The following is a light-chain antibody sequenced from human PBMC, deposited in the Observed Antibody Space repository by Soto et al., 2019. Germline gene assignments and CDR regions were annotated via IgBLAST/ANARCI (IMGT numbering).Light chain of an antibody. CDR3: KRYNNWPIT. CDR2: GAS. Sequence: EIVFTQSPATLSLSPGERATLSCRASQSVSSNLAWYQQKPGQAHRLLIYGASTRATGIQARFSGSGSGTEFTLTISSLQSEDFAVYYCKRYNNWPITVGQGTKVDIK. J-gene: IGKJ1*01. CDR1: QSVSSN. V-gene: IGKV3-15*01.